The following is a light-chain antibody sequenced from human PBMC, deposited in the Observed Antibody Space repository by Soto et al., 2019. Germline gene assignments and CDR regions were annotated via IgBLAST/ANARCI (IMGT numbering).Light chain of an antibody. CDR3: QQYEGFSRT. V-gene: IGKV1-5*01. CDR2: DAS. J-gene: IGKJ1*01. CDR1: QSISSW. Sequence: DIQMTQSPSTLSASVGDRVTITCRAIQSISSWLAWYQQKPGKAPNLLIYDASSLESGVPPRFSGSGSGTEFTLTISSLQPDDFATYYCQQYEGFSRTFGQGTKVEIK.